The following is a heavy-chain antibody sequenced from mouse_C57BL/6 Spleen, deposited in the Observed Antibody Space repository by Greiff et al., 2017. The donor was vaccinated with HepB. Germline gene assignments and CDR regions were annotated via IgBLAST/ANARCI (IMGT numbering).Heavy chain of an antibody. V-gene: IGHV1-59*01. CDR3: AGWEAY. Sequence: QVQLKQPGAELVRPGTSVKLSCKASGYTFTSYWMHWVKQRPGQGLEWIGVIDPSDSYTNYNQKFKGKATLTVDTSSSTAYMQLSSLTSEDSAVYYCAGWEAYWGQGTLVTVSA. J-gene: IGHJ3*01. CDR2: IDPSDSYT. D-gene: IGHD4-1*01. CDR1: GYTFTSYW.